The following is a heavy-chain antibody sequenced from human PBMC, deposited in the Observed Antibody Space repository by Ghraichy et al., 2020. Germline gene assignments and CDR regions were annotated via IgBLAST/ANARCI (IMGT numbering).Heavy chain of an antibody. CDR2: ISGSGGST. CDR3: AKGYYDFWSGYPPRQYYFDY. V-gene: IGHV3-23*01. CDR1: GFTFSSYA. J-gene: IGHJ4*02. D-gene: IGHD3-3*01. Sequence: GGSLRLSCAASGFTFSSYAMSWVRQAPGKGLEWVSAISGSGGSTYYADSVKGRFTISRDNSKNTLYLQMNSLRAEDTAVYYCAKGYYDFWSGYPPRQYYFDYWGQGTLVTVSS.